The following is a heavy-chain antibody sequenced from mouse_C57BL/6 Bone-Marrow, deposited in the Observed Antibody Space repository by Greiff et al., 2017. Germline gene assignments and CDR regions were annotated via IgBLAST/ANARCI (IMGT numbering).Heavy chain of an antibody. V-gene: IGHV1-50*01. J-gene: IGHJ3*01. D-gene: IGHD1-1*01. CDR3: AREDTTDAY. CDR1: GYTFTSYW. Sequence: VQLQQPGAELVKPGASVKLSCKASGYTFTSYWMQWVKQRPGQGLEWIGEIDPSDSSTNYNQKFKGKATLTVDTSSSTAYMQLSSLTSEDSAVYYCAREDTTDAYWGQGTLVTVSA. CDR2: IDPSDSST.